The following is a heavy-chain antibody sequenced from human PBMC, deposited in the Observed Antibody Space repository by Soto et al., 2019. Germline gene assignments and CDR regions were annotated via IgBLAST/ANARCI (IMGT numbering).Heavy chain of an antibody. D-gene: IGHD4-4*01. CDR3: ARDRVMRGNSYYYGMDV. V-gene: IGHV1-69*12. J-gene: IGHJ6*02. CDR2: IIPRFATP. Sequence: HVLLVQSGAEVKKPRSSMKVSCKTSGGTFSSFAISWVRLVPGQGLEWMGVIIPRFATPTYAQTFQASVSITADESTSTAYMELSSLRSEDTAVYYCARDRVMRGNSYYYGMDVWGQGTTVTVSS. CDR1: GGTFSSFA.